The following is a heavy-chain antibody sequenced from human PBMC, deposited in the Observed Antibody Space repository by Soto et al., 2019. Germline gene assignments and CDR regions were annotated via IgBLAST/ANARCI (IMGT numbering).Heavy chain of an antibody. CDR3: ARGRCCTHFSCYNFDY. CDR1: GFIFSSYG. V-gene: IGHV3-33*01. CDR2: IWYDGSNK. Sequence: GGSLRLSCAASGFIFSSYGMHWVRQAPGKGLEWVAVIWYDGSNKYYADSVKGRFTISRDNSKNTLYLQLNSLRAEDTAMYYCARGRCCTHFSCYNFDYWGQGTLVTVSS. D-gene: IGHD2-2*02. J-gene: IGHJ4*02.